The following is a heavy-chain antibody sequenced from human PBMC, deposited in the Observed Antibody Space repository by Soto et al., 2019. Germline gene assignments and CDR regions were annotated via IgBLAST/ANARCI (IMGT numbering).Heavy chain of an antibody. CDR3: ARNGALDY. V-gene: IGHV4-30-4*01. CDR2: IIYSGTT. J-gene: IGHJ4*02. D-gene: IGHD2-8*01. Sequence: QVQLQESGPGLVKPSQTLSLTCTVSGGSISSGDYYWSWIRQPPGKGLEWIGYIIYSGTTNYNPPVGSRLSISVDTSKNQFSLKRTSVTAADTAVYYCARNGALDYWGRGTLVTVSS. CDR1: GGSISSGDYY.